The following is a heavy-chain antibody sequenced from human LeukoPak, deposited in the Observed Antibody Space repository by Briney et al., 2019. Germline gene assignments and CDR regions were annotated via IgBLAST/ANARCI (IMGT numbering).Heavy chain of an antibody. J-gene: IGHJ5*02. V-gene: IGHV3-23*01. CDR1: GFTFSSYA. Sequence: GGSLRLSCAASGFTFSSYAMSWVRQAPGKGLEWVSAISGSGGSTYYADSVKGRFTISRDNSKNTLYLQMNSLRAEDTAVYYCAKDRYSSSWYENWSDPWGQGTLVTVSS. CDR2: ISGSGGST. CDR3: AKDRYSSSWYENWSDP. D-gene: IGHD6-13*01.